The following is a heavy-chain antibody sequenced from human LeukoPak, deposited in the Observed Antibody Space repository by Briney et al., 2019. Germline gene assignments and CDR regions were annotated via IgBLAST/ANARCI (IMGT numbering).Heavy chain of an antibody. Sequence: GRSLRLSCAASGFTFSSYAMHWVRQAPGKGLEWVAVISYDGSNKYYADSVKGRFTISRDNSKNTLYLQMNSLRAEDTAVYYCARGGVRGTYYYYGMDVWGQGTTVTVSS. CDR1: GFTFSSYA. J-gene: IGHJ6*02. V-gene: IGHV3-30-3*01. CDR3: ARGGVRGTYYYYGMDV. D-gene: IGHD3-10*01. CDR2: ISYDGSNK.